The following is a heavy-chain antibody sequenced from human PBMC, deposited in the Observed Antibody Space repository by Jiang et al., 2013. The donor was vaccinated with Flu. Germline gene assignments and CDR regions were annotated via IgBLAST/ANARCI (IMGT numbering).Heavy chain of an antibody. CDR3: AREMIGGSGSYRFDY. CDR2: INHSGST. Sequence: ETLSLTCAVYGGSFSGYYWSWIRQPPGKGLEWIGEINHSGSTNYNPSLKSRVTISVDTSKNQFSLKLSSVTAAGTAVYYCAREMIGGSGSYRFDYWGQGTLVTVSS. J-gene: IGHJ4*02. V-gene: IGHV4-34*01. D-gene: IGHD3-10*01. CDR1: GGSFSGYY.